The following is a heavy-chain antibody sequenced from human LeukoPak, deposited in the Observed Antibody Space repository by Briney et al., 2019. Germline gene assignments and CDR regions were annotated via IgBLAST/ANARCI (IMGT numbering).Heavy chain of an antibody. CDR3: TRAPIPGNY. CDR1: GYTFTSYY. J-gene: IGHJ4*02. V-gene: IGHV1-46*01. D-gene: IGHD3-10*01. Sequence: ASVKVSCKASGYTFTSYYMHWVRQAPGQGLEWMGIINPSGGSTSYAQKFQGRVTMTRDTSITTAYMELSSLTSDDTAVYYCTRAPIPGNYWGQGTLVTVSS. CDR2: INPSGGST.